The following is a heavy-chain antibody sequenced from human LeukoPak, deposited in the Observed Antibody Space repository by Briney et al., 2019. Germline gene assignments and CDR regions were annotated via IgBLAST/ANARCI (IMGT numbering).Heavy chain of an antibody. CDR1: GFTFSSYG. J-gene: IGHJ4*02. V-gene: IGHV3-30*02. CDR2: IRQDGSNK. Sequence: PGGSLRLSCAASGFTFSSYGMHWVRQAPGKGLEWVAFIRQDGSNKYYAHSVKGRLTNSRHNSKNTLYLQMNSLRAEDTAVYYCAKDRGSYFDYWGQGILVTVSS. D-gene: IGHD1-26*01. CDR3: AKDRGSYFDY.